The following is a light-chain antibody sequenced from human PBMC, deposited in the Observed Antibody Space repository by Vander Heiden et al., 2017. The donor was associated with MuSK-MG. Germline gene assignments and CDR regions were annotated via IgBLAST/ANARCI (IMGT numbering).Light chain of an antibody. Sequence: DIQMTQSPSSLSASVGDRVTITCRASQSISSYLNWYQQKPGKAPKLLIYAASSLQSGVPSRFSGSGSRTDFTLTISSLQPEDFATYYCQQSYSTPFTFGHGTKVDIK. CDR2: AAS. CDR1: QSISSY. CDR3: QQSYSTPFT. V-gene: IGKV1-39*01. J-gene: IGKJ3*01.